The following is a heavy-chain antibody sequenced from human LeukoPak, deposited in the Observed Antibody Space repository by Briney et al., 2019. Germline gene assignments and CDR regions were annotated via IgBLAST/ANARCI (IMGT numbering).Heavy chain of an antibody. D-gene: IGHD2-2*01. CDR2: VYKSGST. CDR3: ARAPGRYCSSTSCPDNYYMDV. J-gene: IGHJ6*03. V-gene: IGHV4-39*07. Sequence: SETLSLTCTVSGGSISSSTYYWGWIRQPPGKEMEWIGNVYKSGSTYYKTSLKSRVTISVDTSKNQFSLKLRSVTAADTAVYYCARAPGRYCSSTSCPDNYYMDVWGKGTTVTVSS. CDR1: GGSISSSTYY.